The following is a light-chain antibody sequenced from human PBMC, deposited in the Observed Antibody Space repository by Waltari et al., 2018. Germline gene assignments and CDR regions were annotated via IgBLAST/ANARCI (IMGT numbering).Light chain of an antibody. J-gene: IGLJ2*01. CDR2: GNS. V-gene: IGLV1-40*01. CDR3: QSYDSSLSGSRV. Sequence: QSVLTQPPSVSGAPGQRVTISCTGSSSNIGAGYDVHWYQQPPGTAPKLLMYGNSNRPSGVPDRFSGPKSGTSASLAITGLQAEDEADYYCQSYDSSLSGSRVFGGGTKLTVL. CDR1: SSNIGAGYD.